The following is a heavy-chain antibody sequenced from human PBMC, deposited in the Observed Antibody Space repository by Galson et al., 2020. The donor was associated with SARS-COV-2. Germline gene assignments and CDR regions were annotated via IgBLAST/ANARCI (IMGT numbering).Heavy chain of an antibody. V-gene: IGHV4-4*02. CDR2: IYHSGST. D-gene: IGHD3-9*01. CDR1: GGSISSSNW. J-gene: IGHJ4*02. Sequence: SETLSLTCAVSGGSISSSNWWSWVRQPPGKGLEWLGEIYHSGSTNYNPSLKSRVTISVDKSKNQFSLKLSSVTAADTAVYYCARLRYFDWLFRSSPLHFDYWGQGTLVTVSS. CDR3: ARLRYFDWLFRSSPLHFDY.